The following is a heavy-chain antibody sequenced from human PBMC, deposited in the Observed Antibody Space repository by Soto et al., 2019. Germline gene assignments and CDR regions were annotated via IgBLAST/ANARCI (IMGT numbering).Heavy chain of an antibody. D-gene: IGHD6-19*01. CDR1: GGSITRNNHY. CDR2: ILYSGGT. J-gene: IGHJ4*02. Sequence: SETLALTCTVSGGSITRNNHYWGWIRQSPGKGLEWIGSILYSGGTNYNPSLKSRVTISVETSKNQFSLKMSSVTAADTALYYCARLGSSGWYQGSYFDYWGQGTLVTVSS. V-gene: IGHV4-39*01. CDR3: ARLGSSGWYQGSYFDY.